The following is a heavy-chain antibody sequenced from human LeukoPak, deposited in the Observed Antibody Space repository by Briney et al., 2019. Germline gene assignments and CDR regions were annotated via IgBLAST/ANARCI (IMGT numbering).Heavy chain of an antibody. CDR3: ARDLSYSSSADFDY. Sequence: GGSLRLSCAASGFTFSSYEMNWVRQAPGKGLEWVSYISSSGSTIYYADSVKGRFTISRDNAKNSLYLQMNSLRAEDTAVYYCARDLSYSSSADFDYWGQGTLVTVSS. V-gene: IGHV3-48*03. D-gene: IGHD6-6*01. CDR2: ISSSGSTI. CDR1: GFTFSSYE. J-gene: IGHJ4*02.